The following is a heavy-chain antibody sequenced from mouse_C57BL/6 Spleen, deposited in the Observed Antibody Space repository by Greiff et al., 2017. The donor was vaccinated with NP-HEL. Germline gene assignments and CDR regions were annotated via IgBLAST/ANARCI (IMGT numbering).Heavy chain of an antibody. CDR2: ISDGGSYT. CDR1: GFTFSSYA. J-gene: IGHJ1*03. Sequence: DVKLVESGGGLVKPGGSLKLSCAASGFTFSSYAMSWVRQTPEKRLEWVATISDGGSYTYYPANVKGRFTISRDNAKNNLYLQMSHLKSEDTTMNYCPRDEEDGYYVVYWYFDVWGTGTTVTVSS. V-gene: IGHV5-4*01. D-gene: IGHD2-3*01. CDR3: PRDEEDGYYVVYWYFDV.